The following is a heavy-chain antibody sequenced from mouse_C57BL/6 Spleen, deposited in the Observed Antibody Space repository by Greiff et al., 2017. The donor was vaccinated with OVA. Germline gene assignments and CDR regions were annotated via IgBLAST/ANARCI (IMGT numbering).Heavy chain of an antibody. D-gene: IGHD3-1*01. CDR1: GYTFTSYW. Sequence: VQLQQPGTELVKPGASVKLSCKASGYTFTSYWMHWVKQRPGQGLEWIGNINPSNGGTNYNEKFKSKATLTVDKSSSTAYMQLSSLTSEDSAVYYCARSGGSWVTWFAYWGQGTLVTVSA. V-gene: IGHV1-53*01. J-gene: IGHJ3*01. CDR3: ARSGGSWVTWFAY. CDR2: INPSNGGT.